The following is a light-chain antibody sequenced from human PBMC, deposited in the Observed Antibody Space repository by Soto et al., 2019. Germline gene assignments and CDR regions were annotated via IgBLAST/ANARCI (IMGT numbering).Light chain of an antibody. CDR1: QSVLYSSNNKNY. V-gene: IGKV4-1*01. Sequence: DIVMTQSPDSLAVSLGERATIKCKSSQSVLYSSNNKNYLAWYQQRPGQPPKLLIYWASTRESGVPDRFSGGGSGTDFTLTISSLQAEDVAVYYCQQYYTTPRTFGQGTTVEIK. CDR3: QQYYTTPRT. CDR2: WAS. J-gene: IGKJ1*01.